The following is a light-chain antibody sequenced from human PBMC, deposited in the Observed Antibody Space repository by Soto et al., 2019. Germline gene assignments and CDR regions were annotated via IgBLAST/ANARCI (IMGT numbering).Light chain of an antibody. CDR1: SSNLGSGFD. Sequence: QSVLTQPPSVSGAPGQRVTISCTGSSSNLGSGFDVQWYQQLPGTAPKLLIYYNDNRPSGVPDRFSGSKSGTSASLAITGLQADDEADYYCKSYDSSLSGHVVFGGGTKVTVL. V-gene: IGLV1-40*01. CDR2: YND. J-gene: IGLJ2*01. CDR3: KSYDSSLSGHVV.